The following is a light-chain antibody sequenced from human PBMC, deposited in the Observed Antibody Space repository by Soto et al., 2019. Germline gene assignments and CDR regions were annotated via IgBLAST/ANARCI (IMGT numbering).Light chain of an antibody. V-gene: IGKV3-20*01. J-gene: IGKJ4*01. CDR1: QSVSSNY. Sequence: EIVLTQSPDTLSSSPGERATLSCRASQSVSSNYLAWYQQKPGQAPRFLIYDASSRATGIPDRFSGSGSGTDFTLTISRLEPEDFAVYYCQQYGSSPLSFGGGTKVEIK. CDR2: DAS. CDR3: QQYGSSPLS.